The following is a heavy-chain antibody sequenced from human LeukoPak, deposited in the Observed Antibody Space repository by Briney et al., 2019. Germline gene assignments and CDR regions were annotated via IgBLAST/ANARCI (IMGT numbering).Heavy chain of an antibody. CDR2: INSDGSST. V-gene: IGHV3-74*01. J-gene: IGHJ4*02. CDR3: ARDPGPAGWFDY. D-gene: IGHD2-2*01. Sequence: GGSLRLSCAASGFTFSSYWMHWVRQAPGKWLVWVSRINSDGSSTSYADSVKGRFTISRDNAKNTLYLQMNSLRADDTAVYYCARDPGPAGWFDYWGQGTLVTVSS. CDR1: GFTFSSYW.